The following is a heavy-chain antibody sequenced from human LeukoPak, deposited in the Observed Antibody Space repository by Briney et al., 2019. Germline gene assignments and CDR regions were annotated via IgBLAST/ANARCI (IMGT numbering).Heavy chain of an antibody. CDR3: ARELGYCSSTSCSRYFDL. CDR1: GYTFTSYG. CDR2: ISAYNGNT. J-gene: IGHJ2*01. Sequence: GASVKVSCKASGYTFTSYGISWVRQAPGQGLEWMGWISAYNGNTNYAQKLQGRVTMTTDTSTSTAYMELRSLRSDDTAVYYCARELGYCSSTSCSRYFDLWGRGTLVTVSP. D-gene: IGHD2-2*01. V-gene: IGHV1-18*01.